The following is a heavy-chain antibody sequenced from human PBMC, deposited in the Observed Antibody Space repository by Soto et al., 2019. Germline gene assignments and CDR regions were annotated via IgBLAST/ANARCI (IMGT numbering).Heavy chain of an antibody. Sequence: FVIPSLTCAGEGGNFRCFYWGLNRPPPGNGLEWIGESNHSGSTNYNPSLKRRVTISVDTSKNQFSLKLSSVTAADTAVYYCARQLYSRDEFWGGARARRHNCFDPWVQGTQVPFSS. V-gene: IGHV4-34*01. D-gene: IGHD3-3*01. J-gene: IGHJ5*02. CDR2: SNHSGST. CDR3: ARQLYSRDEFWGGARARRHNCFDP. CDR1: GGNFRCFY.